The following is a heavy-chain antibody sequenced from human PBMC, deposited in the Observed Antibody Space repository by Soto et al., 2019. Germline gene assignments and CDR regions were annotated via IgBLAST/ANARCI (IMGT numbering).Heavy chain of an antibody. V-gene: IGHV3-21*06. J-gene: IGHJ4*02. CDR1: GFTFTRYS. Sequence: KAGGSLRLSCAASGFTFTRYSMNWVRQAPGKGLEWVSSISSTTNYIYYGDSMKGRFTISRDNAKNSLYLEMKSLRAEETAVYYCARESEDLTSNFDYWGQGTLVTVSS. CDR3: ARESEDLTSNFDY. CDR2: ISSTTNYI.